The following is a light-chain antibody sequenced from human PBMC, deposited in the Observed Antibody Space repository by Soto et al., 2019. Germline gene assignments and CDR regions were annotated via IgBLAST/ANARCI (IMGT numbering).Light chain of an antibody. V-gene: IGKV3-20*01. CDR1: ESVSSNY. J-gene: IGKJ1*01. CDR2: GAS. Sequence: EIVLTQSPGTLSLSPGERATLSCRASESVSSNYLASYQQKPGQAPRLLIYGASSRATGIPDRFSGSGSGTDFTLTIRRLEPEDFAVYYCQQYGSSYPWTFGQGTKVDIK. CDR3: QQYGSSYPWT.